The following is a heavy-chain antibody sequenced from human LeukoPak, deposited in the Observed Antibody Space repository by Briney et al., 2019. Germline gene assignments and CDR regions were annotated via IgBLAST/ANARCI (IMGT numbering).Heavy chain of an antibody. J-gene: IGHJ4*02. Sequence: KPSETLSLTCAVYGGSFSGYYWSWIRQPPGKGLEWIGEINHSGSTNYNPSLKSRVTISVDTSKNQFSLKLSSVTAADTAVYYCARGGYSYGYGYSSSWYRTYNFDYWGQGTLVTVSS. CDR3: ARGGYSYGYGYSSSWYRTYNFDY. CDR2: INHSGST. D-gene: IGHD6-13*01. CDR1: GGSFSGYY. V-gene: IGHV4-34*01.